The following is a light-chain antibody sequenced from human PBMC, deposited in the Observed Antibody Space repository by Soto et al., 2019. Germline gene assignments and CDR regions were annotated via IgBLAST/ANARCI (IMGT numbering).Light chain of an antibody. J-gene: IGKJ1*01. CDR2: GAS. Sequence: EIVLTQSPGSLSLSPGQRATLSCRASQSVDTTFFAWYQKKPGQAPRLLIQGASKRATGIPDRFSGSGSGTDFTLIISRLEPEDFAVYYCQHDMSSGTFGQGTKVEIK. CDR3: QHDMSSGT. CDR1: QSVDTTF. V-gene: IGKV3-20*01.